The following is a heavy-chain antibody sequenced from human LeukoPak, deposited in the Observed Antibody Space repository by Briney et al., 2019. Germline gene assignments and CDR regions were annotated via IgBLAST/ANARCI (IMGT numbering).Heavy chain of an antibody. CDR3: ARVAYDDNSAYRAFDI. V-gene: IGHV3-23*01. D-gene: IGHD3-22*01. CDR1: GFTFSSYA. Sequence: GGSLRLSCAASGFTFSSYAMSWVRQAPGKGLEWVSAISGSGGSTYYADSVKGRFTISRDNSKNTLYLQMNSLRAEDTAVYYCARVAYDDNSAYRAFDIWGQGTMVTVSS. J-gene: IGHJ3*02. CDR2: ISGSGGST.